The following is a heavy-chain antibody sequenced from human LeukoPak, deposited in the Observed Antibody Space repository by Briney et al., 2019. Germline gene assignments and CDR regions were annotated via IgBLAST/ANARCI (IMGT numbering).Heavy chain of an antibody. CDR2: IYPGDSDT. Sequence: PGESLKISCKGSGYSFTSYWIGWVRQMPGKGLEWMGIIYPGDSDTRYSPSFQGQVTISADKSISTAYLQWSSLKASDTAMYYCARQLGALGYCSSTSCRNYGMDVWGQGATVTVSS. V-gene: IGHV5-51*01. J-gene: IGHJ6*02. CDR3: ARQLGALGYCSSTSCRNYGMDV. D-gene: IGHD2-2*01. CDR1: GYSFTSYW.